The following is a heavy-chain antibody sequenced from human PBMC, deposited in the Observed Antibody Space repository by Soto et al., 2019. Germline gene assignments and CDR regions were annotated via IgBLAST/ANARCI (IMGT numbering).Heavy chain of an antibody. Sequence: PSETLSRTCTVSVGSISSSSYYWGWIRQPPGKGLEWIGSIYYSGSTYYNPSLKSRVTISVDTSKNQFSLKLSSVTAADTAVYYCARHYYVYYGMDVWGQVTTVTVS. CDR1: VGSISSSSYY. CDR3: ARHYYVYYGMDV. J-gene: IGHJ6*02. V-gene: IGHV4-39*01. D-gene: IGHD3-10*02. CDR2: IYYSGST.